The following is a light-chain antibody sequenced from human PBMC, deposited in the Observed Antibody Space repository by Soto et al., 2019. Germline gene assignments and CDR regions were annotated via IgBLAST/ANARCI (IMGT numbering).Light chain of an antibody. V-gene: IGLV2-14*01. J-gene: IGLJ3*02. CDR2: EVS. CDR1: SSDVGGYNY. Sequence: QSALTQPASVSGSPGQSITISCTGTSSDVGGYNYVSWYQHHPGKAPKLMIYEVSNRPAGVSHRFTGSRSGNTASLTISALQADDESTFYCSSYTTTSTLLFGGGTKVTVL. CDR3: SSYTTTSTLL.